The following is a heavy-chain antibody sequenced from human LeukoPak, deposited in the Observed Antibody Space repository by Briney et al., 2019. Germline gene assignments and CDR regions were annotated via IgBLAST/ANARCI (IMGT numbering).Heavy chain of an antibody. CDR1: GGSISSGDYY. Sequence: ETLSLTCTVSGGSISSGDYYWSWVRQVPGKRLEWVSGISASGGSTSYADSVRGRFTISRDNSKNTLYVQMNSLRDEDTAVYYCAKDQRWESPHYLDSWGQGTLVTVSS. CDR3: AKDQRWESPHYLDS. V-gene: IGHV3-23*01. D-gene: IGHD1-26*01. J-gene: IGHJ4*02. CDR2: ISASGGST.